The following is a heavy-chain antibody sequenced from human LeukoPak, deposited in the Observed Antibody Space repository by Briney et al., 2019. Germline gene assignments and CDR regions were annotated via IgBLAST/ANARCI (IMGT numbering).Heavy chain of an antibody. J-gene: IGHJ6*02. CDR2: MNPNSGNT. V-gene: IGHV1-8*01. CDR3: ARDRATYQLLSGFWGYYYYYYGMDV. CDR1: GYTFTIYD. D-gene: IGHD2-2*01. Sequence: ASVTVSFTASGYTFTIYDINWARPATGQGLEWVGWMNPNSGNTGYTQKFQGRVTMTTDTSTSTAYMELRSLRSDDTAVYYCARDRATYQLLSGFWGYYYYYYGMDVWGQGTTVTVSS.